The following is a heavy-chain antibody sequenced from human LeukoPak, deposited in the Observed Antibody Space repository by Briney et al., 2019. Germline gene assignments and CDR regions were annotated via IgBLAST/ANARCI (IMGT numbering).Heavy chain of an antibody. J-gene: IGHJ4*02. D-gene: IGHD1-26*01. CDR3: ASGSSYFDY. CDR2: INHSVST. Sequence: SETLSLTCAVYGGSFSGYYWSWIRQPPGKGLEGIGEINHSVSTNYNPSLRSGVTISVDTSKNQFSLKLSSVAAADTAVYYCASGSSYFDYWGQGTLVTVSS. V-gene: IGHV4-34*01. CDR1: GGSFSGYY.